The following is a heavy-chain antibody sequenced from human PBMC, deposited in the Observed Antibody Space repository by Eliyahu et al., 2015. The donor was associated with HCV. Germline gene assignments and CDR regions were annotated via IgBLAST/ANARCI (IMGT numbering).Heavy chain of an antibody. D-gene: IGHD1-26*01. V-gene: IGHV3-9*01. CDR1: GFTFDDYA. J-gene: IGHJ4*02. CDR3: ARDSGGTYDDTDFDY. Sequence: VQLVESGGALVQPGRSLRLSCAASGFTFDDYAMHWVRQAPGKGLEWVSGISWNSRNIDYVDSVKGRFTISRDNAKNSLYLQMNSLRVEDTALYYCARDSGGTYDDTDFDYWGQGTLVTVSS. CDR2: ISWNSRNI.